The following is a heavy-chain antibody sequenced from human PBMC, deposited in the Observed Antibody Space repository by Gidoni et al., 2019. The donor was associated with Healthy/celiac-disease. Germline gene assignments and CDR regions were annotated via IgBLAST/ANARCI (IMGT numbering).Heavy chain of an antibody. CDR1: GFTFCSFG. CDR3: AKDLGDYGDYGTDY. D-gene: IGHD4-17*01. CDR2: ISYDGSNK. J-gene: IGHJ4*02. V-gene: IGHV3-30*18. Sequence: QVQLVESGGGVVQPGRSLSLSCAASGFTFCSFGMHGVRQAPGKGLAWVAVISYDGSNKYYADSVKGLFTISRDNSKNTLYLQMNSLRAEDTAVYYCAKDLGDYGDYGTDYWGQGTLVTVSS.